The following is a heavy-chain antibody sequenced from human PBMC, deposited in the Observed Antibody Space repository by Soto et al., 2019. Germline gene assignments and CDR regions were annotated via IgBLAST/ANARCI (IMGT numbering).Heavy chain of an antibody. CDR2: IHPSSGKT. V-gene: IGHV1-46*01. CDR1: GYTFSSYY. Sequence: ASVKVSCKASGYTFSSYYIQWVRQAPGQGLEWMAIIHPSSGKTTYAQRFQDRVALTRDTSTSTVDMELSSLRSEDTAVYFCARSGFYSYYGMDVWGQGTTVTVSS. D-gene: IGHD3-3*01. J-gene: IGHJ6*02. CDR3: ARSGFYSYYGMDV.